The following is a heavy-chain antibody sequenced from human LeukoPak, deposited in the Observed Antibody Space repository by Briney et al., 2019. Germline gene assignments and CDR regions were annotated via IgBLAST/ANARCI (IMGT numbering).Heavy chain of an antibody. V-gene: IGHV3-23*01. CDR2: ISGSGGST. D-gene: IGHD5-12*01. CDR1: GFTFSSYA. CDR3: AKDQGYSGYDRANY. J-gene: IGHJ4*02. Sequence: GGSLRLSCAAPGFTFSSYAMSWVRQAPGKGLEWVSAISGSGGSTYYADSVKGRFTISRDNSKNTLYLQMNSLRAEDTAVYYCAKDQGYSGYDRANYWGQGTLVTVSS.